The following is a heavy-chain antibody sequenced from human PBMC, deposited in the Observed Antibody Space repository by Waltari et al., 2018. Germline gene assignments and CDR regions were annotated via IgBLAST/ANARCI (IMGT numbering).Heavy chain of an antibody. J-gene: IGHJ4*02. V-gene: IGHV4-39*01. Sequence: QLQLQESGPGLVKPSETLSLTCSVSGGSVSRSLSFYWVWVRQTPGKGLEWIGSLYYSGSTYYNPSLKSRVTISMETSKNQFSLKFSSVTAADTAVYYCARWRYYFDYWGQGTLVTVSS. CDR3: ARWRYYFDY. CDR2: LYYSGST. CDR1: GGSVSRSLSFY.